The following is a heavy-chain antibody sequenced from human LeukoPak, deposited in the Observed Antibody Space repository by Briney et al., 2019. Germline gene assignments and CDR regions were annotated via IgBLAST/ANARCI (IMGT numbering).Heavy chain of an antibody. J-gene: IGHJ4*02. V-gene: IGHV4-39*01. CDR2: IYYSGST. CDR3: AGRTVSYFDY. D-gene: IGHD4-17*01. CDR1: GGSISSSSYY. Sequence: SETLSLTCTVSGGSISSSSYYWGWIHQPPGKGLEWIGSIYYSGSTYYNPSLKSRVTISVDTSKNQFSLKLSSVTAADTAVYYCAGRTVSYFDYWGQGTLVTVSS.